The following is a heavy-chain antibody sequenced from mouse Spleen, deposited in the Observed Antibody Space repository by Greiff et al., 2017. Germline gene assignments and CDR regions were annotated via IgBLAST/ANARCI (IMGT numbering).Heavy chain of an antibody. J-gene: IGHJ2*01. CDR1: GYTFTDYE. Sequence: QVQLQQSGAELVRPGASVTLSCKASGYTFTDYEMHWVKQTPVHGLEWIGAIDPETGGTAYNQKFKGKATLTADKSSSTAYMELRSLTSEDSAVYFCARGGSHFDYWGQGTTLTVSS. CDR2: IDPETGGT. CDR3: ARGGSHFDY. V-gene: IGHV1-15*01.